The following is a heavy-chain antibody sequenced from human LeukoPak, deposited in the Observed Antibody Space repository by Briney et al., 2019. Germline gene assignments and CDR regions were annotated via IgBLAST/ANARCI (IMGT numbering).Heavy chain of an antibody. V-gene: IGHV3-20*04. Sequence: GGSLRLSCAASGFTFDDYGMSWVRQAPGKGLEWVSGINWNGGSTGYADSVKGRSTISRDNAKNSLYLQMNSLRAEDTALYYCARAKLAEYYFDYWGQGTLVTVSS. D-gene: IGHD6-13*01. J-gene: IGHJ4*02. CDR2: INWNGGST. CDR1: GFTFDDYG. CDR3: ARAKLAEYYFDY.